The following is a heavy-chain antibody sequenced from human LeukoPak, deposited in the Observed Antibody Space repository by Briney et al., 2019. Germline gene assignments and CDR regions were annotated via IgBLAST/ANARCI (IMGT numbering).Heavy chain of an antibody. V-gene: IGHV1-46*01. CDR2: INPSGGST. D-gene: IGHD3-10*01. Sequence: ASVKVSCKASGYTFTRYYMHWVRHAPGQGLEWMGIINPSGGSTSYAQKFQGRVTMTRDTSTSTVYMELSSLRSEDTAVYYCARDKGVTMVRENWFDPWGQGTLVTVSS. J-gene: IGHJ5*02. CDR1: GYTFTRYY. CDR3: ARDKGVTMVRENWFDP.